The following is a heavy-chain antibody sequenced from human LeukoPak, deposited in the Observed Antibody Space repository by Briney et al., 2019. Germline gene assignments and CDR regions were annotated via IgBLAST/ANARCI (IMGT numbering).Heavy chain of an antibody. V-gene: IGHV3-23*01. CDR2: ISGSGGST. J-gene: IGHJ4*02. D-gene: IGHD6-13*01. CDR3: AKAPRGGSSSWYSDY. CDR1: GFTFSSYA. Sequence: GGSLRLSCAASGFTFSSYAMSWVRQAPGKGLEWVSAISGSGGSTYYADSVKGRFTISRDNSKNTLYLQMNSLRAEDTAVYYCAKAPRGGSSSWYSDYWGQGTLVTVSS.